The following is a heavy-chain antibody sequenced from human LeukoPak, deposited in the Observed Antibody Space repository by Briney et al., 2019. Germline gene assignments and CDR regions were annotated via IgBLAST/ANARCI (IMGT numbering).Heavy chain of an antibody. CDR2: ISSSSSTI. CDR3: ARDAPGITMVRGSQINH. CDR1: GFTFSSYS. V-gene: IGHV3-48*01. Sequence: GGSLRLSCAASGFTFSSYSMSWVRQAPGKGLEWVSAISSSSSTIYYADSVKGRFTISRDNAKNSLYLQMNSLRAEDTAVYYCARDAPGITMVRGSQINHWGQGTLVTVSS. J-gene: IGHJ5*02. D-gene: IGHD3-10*01.